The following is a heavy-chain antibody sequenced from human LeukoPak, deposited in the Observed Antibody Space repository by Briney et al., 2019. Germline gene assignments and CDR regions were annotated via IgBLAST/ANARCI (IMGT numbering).Heavy chain of an antibody. CDR2: IYYRGST. V-gene: IGHV4-39*01. Sequence: SETLSLTCTVSGGSISSSSYYWGWIRQPPGKGLEWIGSIYYRGSTYYNPSLKNRVTISVDTSENQFSLKLSSVTAADTAMYYCASDLTGTYAFDIWGQGTMVTVSS. J-gene: IGHJ3*02. CDR3: ASDLTGTYAFDI. D-gene: IGHD1-7*01. CDR1: GGSISSSSYY.